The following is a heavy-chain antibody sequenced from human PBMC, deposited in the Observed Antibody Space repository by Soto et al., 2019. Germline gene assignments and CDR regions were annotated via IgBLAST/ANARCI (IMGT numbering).Heavy chain of an antibody. CDR3: AKETKFVESLVTIDY. J-gene: IGHJ4*02. Sequence: PGGSLRLSCAASGFTVSSYAVSWVRQAPGKGLEWVSAISGSGDNTYYAVSVKGRFTISRDNSKDTLYLQMNSLRAEDTAVYYCAKETKFVESLVTIDYWGQGTLVTVSS. CDR1: GFTVSSYA. D-gene: IGHD3-10*01. V-gene: IGHV3-23*01. CDR2: ISGSGDNT.